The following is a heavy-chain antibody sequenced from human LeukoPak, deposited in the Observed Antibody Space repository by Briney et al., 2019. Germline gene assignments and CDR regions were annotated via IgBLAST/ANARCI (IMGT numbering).Heavy chain of an antibody. J-gene: IGHJ4*02. Sequence: SVKVSCKASGGTFSSYAISWVRQAPGQGLEWMGGIIPTFGTANYAQKFQGRVTITADESTSTAYMELSSLRSEDTAVYYCARALEPYYYDSSGYYPYDYWGQGTLVTVSS. V-gene: IGHV1-69*13. CDR3: ARALEPYYYDSSGYYPYDY. D-gene: IGHD3-22*01. CDR1: GGTFSSYA. CDR2: IIPTFGTA.